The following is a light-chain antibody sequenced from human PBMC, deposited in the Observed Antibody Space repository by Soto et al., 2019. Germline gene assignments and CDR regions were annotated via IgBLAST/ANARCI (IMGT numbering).Light chain of an antibody. CDR2: SAS. J-gene: IGKJ1*01. Sequence: DIQMTQSPSSLSASVGDRVTITCRASQGISNYLAWYQQKPGKVPKLLIYSASTLQSGVPSRFGGSGSGTDVTLTISSLRPEDVATYYCQKYNSAPWTFGQGTKVEMK. CDR3: QKYNSAPWT. V-gene: IGKV1-27*01. CDR1: QGISNY.